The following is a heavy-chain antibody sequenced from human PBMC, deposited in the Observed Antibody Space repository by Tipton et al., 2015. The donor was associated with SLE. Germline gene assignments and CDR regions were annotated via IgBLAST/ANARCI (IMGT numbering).Heavy chain of an antibody. CDR2: IYYSGST. J-gene: IGHJ4*02. D-gene: IGHD1-26*01. V-gene: IGHV4-39*01. Sequence: LRLSCTVSGGSISSSSYYWGWIRQPPGKGLEWIGSIYYSGSTYYNPSLKSRITISVHTPKNQFSLKLSSVTAADTAVYYCARVRWELLTFFDYWGQGTLVTVSS. CDR3: ARVRWELLTFFDY. CDR1: GGSISSSSYY.